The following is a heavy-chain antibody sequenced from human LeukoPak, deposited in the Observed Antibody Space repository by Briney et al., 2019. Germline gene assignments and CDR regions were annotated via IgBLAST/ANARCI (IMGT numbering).Heavy chain of an antibody. CDR1: GFTFSSYA. CDR2: MSYDGSNK. Sequence: GGSLRLSCAASGFTFSSYAMHWVRRAPGKGLEWVAVMSYDGSNKYYADSVKGRFTISRDNSKNTLYLQMNSLRAEDTAVYYCARDLKGYGSGSYPIAYWGQGTLVTVSS. J-gene: IGHJ4*02. V-gene: IGHV3-30*04. CDR3: ARDLKGYGSGSYPIAY. D-gene: IGHD3-10*01.